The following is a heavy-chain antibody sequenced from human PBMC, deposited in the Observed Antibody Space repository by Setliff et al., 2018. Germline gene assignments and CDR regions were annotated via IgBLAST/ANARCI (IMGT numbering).Heavy chain of an antibody. V-gene: IGHV4-34*12. CDR1: GGSFSGYY. D-gene: IGHD2-8*01. Sequence: PSETLSLTCAVYGGSFSGYYWSWIRQPPGKRLEWIGEIIHSGITSYSPSLESRVVVSVDTSKNQFSLKVNSVTAADTAVYYCARSGGPRHGDYVAYWGQGTLVTVSS. CDR3: ARSGGPRHGDYVAY. CDR2: IIHSGIT. J-gene: IGHJ4*02.